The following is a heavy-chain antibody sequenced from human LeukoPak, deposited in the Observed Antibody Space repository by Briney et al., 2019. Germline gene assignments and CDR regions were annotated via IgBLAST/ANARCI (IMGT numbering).Heavy chain of an antibody. CDR3: ARWAGVTDY. CDR2: IKQDGSVE. V-gene: IGHV3-7*01. D-gene: IGHD5-18*01. CDR1: GFTFGNYW. Sequence: PGGSLRPSCAASGFTFGNYWMSWVRQAPGKGPEWVANIKQDGSVEHYLDSVKGRFTISRDNAKNSLILQMNSLRAEDTAVYYCARWAGVTDYWGQGTLVTVSS. J-gene: IGHJ4*02.